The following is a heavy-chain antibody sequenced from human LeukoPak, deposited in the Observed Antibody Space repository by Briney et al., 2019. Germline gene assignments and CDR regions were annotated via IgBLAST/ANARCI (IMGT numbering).Heavy chain of an antibody. V-gene: IGHV3-30*04. D-gene: IGHD4-23*01. CDR2: ISYDGSNK. CDR3: ARDRFRWSLIYAEFDF. CDR1: GFTFSSYA. Sequence: PGRSLTLSCAASGFTFSSYAMHWVRQAPGKGLEWVAVISYDGSNKYYADSVKRRFTISRDYSKHTLYLQMNILRADDTAVYYCARDRFRWSLIYAEFDFWGQGTLVTVSS. J-gene: IGHJ4*02.